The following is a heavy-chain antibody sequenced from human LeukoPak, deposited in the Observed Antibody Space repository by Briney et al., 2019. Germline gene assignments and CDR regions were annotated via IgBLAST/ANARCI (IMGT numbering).Heavy chain of an antibody. D-gene: IGHD6-13*01. Sequence: SETLSLTCTVSGGSISSSNYYWAWIRQPPGKGLEWIGTIYYSGNNYHNPSLKSRVTISVDTSKNQFSLKLSSVTAADTAVYYCARQAGSSWFARFDPWGQGTLVTVSS. V-gene: IGHV4-39*01. CDR1: GGSISSSNYY. CDR3: ARQAGSSWFARFDP. CDR2: IYYSGNN. J-gene: IGHJ5*02.